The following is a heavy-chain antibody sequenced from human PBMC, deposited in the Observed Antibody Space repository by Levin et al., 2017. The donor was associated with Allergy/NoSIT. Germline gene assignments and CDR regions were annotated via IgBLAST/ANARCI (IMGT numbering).Heavy chain of an antibody. D-gene: IGHD4-17*01. CDR2: INHSGST. CDR3: ARTFYGDGRVNWFDP. CDR1: GGSFSGYY. V-gene: IGHV4-34*01. Sequence: SETLSLTCAVYGGSFSGYYWSWIRQPPGKGLEWIGEINHSGSTNYNPSLKSRVTISVDTSKNQFSLKLSSVNAADTAVYYCARTFYGDGRVNWFDPWGQGTLVTVSS. J-gene: IGHJ5*02.